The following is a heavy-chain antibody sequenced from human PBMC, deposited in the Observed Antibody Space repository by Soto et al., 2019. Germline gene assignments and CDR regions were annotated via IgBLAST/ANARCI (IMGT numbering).Heavy chain of an antibody. Sequence: GGSLRLSCAASGFTFSSYGMHWVRQAPGKGLEWVAVISYDGSNKYYADSVKGRFTISRDNSKNTLYLQMNSLRAEDTAVYYCANAGYSSGWTAFDAFDIWGQGTMVTVSS. CDR3: ANAGYSSGWTAFDAFDI. J-gene: IGHJ3*02. CDR1: GFTFSSYG. CDR2: ISYDGSNK. D-gene: IGHD6-19*01. V-gene: IGHV3-30*18.